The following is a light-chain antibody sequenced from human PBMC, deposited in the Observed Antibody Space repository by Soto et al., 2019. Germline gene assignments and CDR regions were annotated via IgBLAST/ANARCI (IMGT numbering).Light chain of an antibody. J-gene: IGKJ4*01. Sequence: DIPMTQSPSTLSASVGDRVIITCRASQSLGTWLAWYQQKPGTAPVLLIYDVSRLESGVPSRFSGSGSGTEFTLTISSLLPDDFATYYCQQYFSYPLTFGGGTRVEI. CDR3: QQYFSYPLT. V-gene: IGKV1-5*01. CDR2: DVS. CDR1: QSLGTW.